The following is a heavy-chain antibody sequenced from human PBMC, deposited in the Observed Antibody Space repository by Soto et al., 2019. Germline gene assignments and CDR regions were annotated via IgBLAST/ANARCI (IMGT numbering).Heavy chain of an antibody. CDR2: ISSSSSYI. J-gene: IGHJ2*01. V-gene: IGHV3-21*01. D-gene: IGHD3-9*01. CDR3: ARGNYDILTGPTPYWYFDL. CDR1: GFTFSSYS. Sequence: GGSLRLSCAASGFTFSSYSMNWVRQAPGKGLEWVSSISSSSSYIYYADSVKGRFTISRDNAKNSLYLQMNSLRAEDTAVYYCARGNYDILTGPTPYWYFDLWGRGTLVTVSS.